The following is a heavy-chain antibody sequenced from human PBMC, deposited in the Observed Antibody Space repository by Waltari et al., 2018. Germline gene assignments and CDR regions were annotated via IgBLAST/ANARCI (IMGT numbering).Heavy chain of an antibody. Sequence: QLQLQESGPGLVKPSETLSLTCTVSGGSISSSSYYWGWIRQPPGKGLEWIGSIYYSGSTYYNPSLKSRVTISVDTSKNQFSLKLSSVTAADTAVYYCARGGLLDDAFDIWGQGTMVTVSS. CDR2: IYYSGST. CDR1: GGSISSSSYY. CDR3: ARGGLLDDAFDI. V-gene: IGHV4-39*07. D-gene: IGHD2-15*01. J-gene: IGHJ3*02.